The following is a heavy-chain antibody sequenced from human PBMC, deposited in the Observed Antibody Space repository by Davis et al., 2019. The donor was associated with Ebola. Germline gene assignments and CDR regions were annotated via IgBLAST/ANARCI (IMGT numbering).Heavy chain of an antibody. CDR3: ARQGYCNSTSCNNWFDP. Sequence: GESLKISCKGSGYSFSTYWIVWVRQMPGKGLEWLGIIYPGDSDTRYSPSFQGQVTISVDKSISTAYLQRSSLKASDTAMYYCARQGYCNSTSCNNWFDPWGQGTLVIVSS. V-gene: IGHV5-51*01. J-gene: IGHJ5*02. CDR1: GYSFSTYW. CDR2: IYPGDSDT. D-gene: IGHD2-2*01.